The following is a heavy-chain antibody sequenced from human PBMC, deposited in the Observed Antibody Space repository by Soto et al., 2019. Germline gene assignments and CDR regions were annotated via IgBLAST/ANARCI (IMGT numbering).Heavy chain of an antibody. CDR1: GFTFSNYW. Sequence: PGESLKISCAASGFTFSNYWMTWVRQAPGKGLEWVAHIDEDGSEKNYVDSLKGRFTISRDNAKDSLYLQMDSLRDDDTAVYYCVRDMPLWRPDSWGPGTLLTVSS. CDR3: VRDMPLWRPDS. D-gene: IGHD2-2*01. V-gene: IGHV3-7*01. J-gene: IGHJ4*02. CDR2: IDEDGSEK.